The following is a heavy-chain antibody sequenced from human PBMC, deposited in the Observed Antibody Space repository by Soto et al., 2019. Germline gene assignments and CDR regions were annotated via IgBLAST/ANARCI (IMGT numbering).Heavy chain of an antibody. D-gene: IGHD3-10*01. Sequence: QVQLVQSGAEVKKPGSSVKVSCKASGGTFSSHVISWVRQAPGQGLEWMGGIIPLFGTPNYAQKFQGRISITADESTRTVYMGLSSLRSEDTAVYYCAIDGWPYRDAFDIWGQGTMVIVSS. V-gene: IGHV1-69*12. J-gene: IGHJ3*02. CDR2: IIPLFGTP. CDR3: AIDGWPYRDAFDI. CDR1: GGTFSSHV.